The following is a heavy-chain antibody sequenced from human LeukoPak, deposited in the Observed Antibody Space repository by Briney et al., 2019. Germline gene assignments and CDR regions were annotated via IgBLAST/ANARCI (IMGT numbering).Heavy chain of an antibody. CDR3: ARDQAPAGSGDY. V-gene: IGHV1-69*06. Sequence: ASVKVSCKASGGTFSSYAISWVRQAPGQGLEWMGGIIPIFGTANYAQEFQGRVTIAADKSTSTAYMELSSLRSEDTAVYYCARDQAPAGSGDYWGQGTLVTVSS. CDR2: IIPIFGTA. J-gene: IGHJ4*02. D-gene: IGHD6-13*01. CDR1: GGTFSSYA.